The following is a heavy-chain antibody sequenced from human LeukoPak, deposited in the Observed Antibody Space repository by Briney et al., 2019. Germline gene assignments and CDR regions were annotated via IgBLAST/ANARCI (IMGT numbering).Heavy chain of an antibody. Sequence: GGSLRLSCAASGFTFSSYAMHWVRQAPGRGLEYVSAISSNGGSTYYANSVKGRFTISRDNSKNTLYLQMGSLRAEVMAVYYCARGVGPFDIWGQGTMVTVSS. CDR2: ISSNGGST. D-gene: IGHD2-15*01. J-gene: IGHJ3*02. CDR1: GFTFSSYA. CDR3: ARGVGPFDI. V-gene: IGHV3-64*01.